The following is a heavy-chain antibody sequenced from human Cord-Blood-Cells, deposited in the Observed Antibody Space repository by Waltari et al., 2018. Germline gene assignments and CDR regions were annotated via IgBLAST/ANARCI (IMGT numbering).Heavy chain of an antibody. CDR3: AHRPRDLNDNSDWFDP. J-gene: IGHJ5*02. CDR2: IYWNDDK. V-gene: IGHV2-5*01. D-gene: IGHD1-1*01. CDR1: GLSLSTSGVG. Sequence: QITLKESGPTLVKPTQTLTLTCTFSGLSLSTSGVGVGWIRQTPGKALEWPVIIYWNDDKRYSPSLKSRLTITKDTSKNPGVLTMTNMDPVDTATDYGAHRPRDLNDNSDWFDPWGQGTLVTVSS.